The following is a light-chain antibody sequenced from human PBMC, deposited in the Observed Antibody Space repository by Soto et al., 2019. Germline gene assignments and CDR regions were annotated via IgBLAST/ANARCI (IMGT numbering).Light chain of an antibody. CDR1: QSIGSN. J-gene: IGKJ1*01. CDR3: QQYNNWPPWT. Sequence: EIVMTQSPATLSVSPGERATLSCRASQSIGSNLAWYQQKPGQAPRLLIYAASIRATDFPARFSGSGSGTEFPLTIGGVQSDDFAVYFCQQYNNWPPWTFGHGTKVEIK. CDR2: AAS. V-gene: IGKV3-15*01.